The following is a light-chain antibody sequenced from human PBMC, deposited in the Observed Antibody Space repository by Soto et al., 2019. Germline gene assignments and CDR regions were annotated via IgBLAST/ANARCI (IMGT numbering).Light chain of an antibody. V-gene: IGLV2-11*01. CDR1: SSDVDDYRY. J-gene: IGLJ1*01. CDR3: WSYVTTPEI. Sequence: QSVLAQPRSVSGSPGQLLTISCTGTSSDVDDYRYVSWYQQYPGKAPKLVIYDGNKRPSGVPDRFSGSNSGNTASLTISGLQAEDEADYYCWSYVTTPEIFGTGTKVTVL. CDR2: DGN.